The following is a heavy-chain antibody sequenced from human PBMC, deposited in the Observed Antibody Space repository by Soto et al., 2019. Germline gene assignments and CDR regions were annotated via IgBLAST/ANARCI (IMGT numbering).Heavy chain of an antibody. CDR3: AKASSPGYSYGYRHDAFDI. J-gene: IGHJ3*02. CDR1: GFTFSSYA. V-gene: IGHV3-23*01. D-gene: IGHD5-18*01. CDR2: ISGSGGST. Sequence: GGSLRLSCAASGFTFSSYAMSWVRQAPGKGLEWVSAISGSGGSTYYADSVKGRFTISRDNSKNTLYLQMNSLRAEDTAVYYCAKASSPGYSYGYRHDAFDIWGQGTMVTVSS.